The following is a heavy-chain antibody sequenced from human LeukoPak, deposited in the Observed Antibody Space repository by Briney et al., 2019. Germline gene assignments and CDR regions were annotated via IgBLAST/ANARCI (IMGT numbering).Heavy chain of an antibody. V-gene: IGHV3-48*03. Sequence: GGSLRLSCAASGFTFSSYEMNWVRQAPGKGLEWVSYISSSGSTIYYADSVKGRFTISRDNSKNTLYLQMNSLRAEDTAGYYCAKDWGYYDNSGYLLYFDYWGQGTLVTVSS. CDR2: ISSSGSTI. CDR3: AKDWGYYDNSGYLLYFDY. D-gene: IGHD3-22*01. CDR1: GFTFSSYE. J-gene: IGHJ4*02.